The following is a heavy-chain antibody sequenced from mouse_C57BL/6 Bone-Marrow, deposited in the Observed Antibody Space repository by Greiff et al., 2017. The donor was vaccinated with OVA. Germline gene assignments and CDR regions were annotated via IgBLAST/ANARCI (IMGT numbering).Heavy chain of an antibody. CDR1: GFSLSTFGMG. Sequence: QVTLKVSGPGILQPSQTLSLTCSFSGFSLSTFGMGVGWIRQPSGKGLEWLAHIWWEDDKYYNPALKSRLTISKDTSKNQVFLKIANVDTADTATYYCARIRALYYGSSYGFDYWGQGTTLTVSS. D-gene: IGHD1-1*01. J-gene: IGHJ2*01. V-gene: IGHV8-8*01. CDR3: ARIRALYYGSSYGFDY. CDR2: IWWEDDK.